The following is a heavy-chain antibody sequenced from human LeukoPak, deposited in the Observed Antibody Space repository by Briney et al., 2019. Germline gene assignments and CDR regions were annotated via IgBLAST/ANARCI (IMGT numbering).Heavy chain of an antibody. CDR1: GDSISSYY. Sequence: SETLSLTCTVSGDSISSYYWSWIRQPPGKGLEWIGEVYYSGSTNYNPSLKSRVTISVDTSKNQFSLQLSSVTAADTAVYYCAGDVMSTALDAFDVWGQGTMVTVSS. D-gene: IGHD1-1*01. CDR2: VYYSGST. V-gene: IGHV4-59*01. J-gene: IGHJ3*01. CDR3: AGDVMSTALDAFDV.